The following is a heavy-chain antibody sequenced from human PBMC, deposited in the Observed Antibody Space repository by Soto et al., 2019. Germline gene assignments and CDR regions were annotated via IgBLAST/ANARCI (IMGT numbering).Heavy chain of an antibody. CDR1: GFTFSASA. D-gene: IGHD2-21*02. CDR3: TRHEAYCGGDCHKFDWFAP. Sequence: GGSLRLSCAASGFTFSASAMHWVRQASGTGLEWVGRIRSKANSYATTYAASVRGRFTISRDDSKNTAYPQMNSLKTEDTAVCYCTRHEAYCGGDCHKFDWFAPWGQGTLVTVS. CDR2: IRSKANSYAT. J-gene: IGHJ5*02. V-gene: IGHV3-73*01.